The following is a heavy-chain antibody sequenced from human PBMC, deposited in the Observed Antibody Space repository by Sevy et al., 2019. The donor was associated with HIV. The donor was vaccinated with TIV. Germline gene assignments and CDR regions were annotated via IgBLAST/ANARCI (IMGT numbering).Heavy chain of an antibody. CDR2: ISSSSSYI. Sequence: WGSLRLSCAASGFTFSSYSMNWVRQAPGKGLEWVSSISSSSSYIYYAASVKGRFTISRDNAKNSLYLQMNSLRAEDTAVYYCARERKVATYYYYYYMDVWGKGTTVTVSS. V-gene: IGHV3-21*01. D-gene: IGHD5-12*01. CDR1: GFTFSSYS. CDR3: ARERKVATYYYYYYMDV. J-gene: IGHJ6*03.